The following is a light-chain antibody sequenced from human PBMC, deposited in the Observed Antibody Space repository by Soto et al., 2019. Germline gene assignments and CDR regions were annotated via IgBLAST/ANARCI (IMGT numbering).Light chain of an antibody. CDR3: EQRGEWPLYS. J-gene: IGKJ2*03. CDR1: QSISYN. CDR2: DAS. V-gene: IGKV3-11*01. Sequence: EIVLTQSPATLSLSPGEKATLSCRASQSISYNLAWYQQKPGQAPRLLIYDASNRATGVPARFSGSGSGTDFTLSISSLEPEDVAVYYCEQRGEWPLYSFCQGSRLEIK.